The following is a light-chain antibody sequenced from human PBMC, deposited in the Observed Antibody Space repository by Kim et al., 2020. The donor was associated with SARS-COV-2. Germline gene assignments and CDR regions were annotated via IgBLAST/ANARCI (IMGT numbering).Light chain of an antibody. V-gene: IGKV3-20*01. CDR1: QDHSDTY. Sequence: PGDTSTLSSRASQDHSDTYLAWYQQKPGQAPRLLIYGAFSRATGIPDRFSGSGSGTDFTLTISGLEPEDLAVYYCLHYGASPRTFGPGTKVDIK. CDR3: LHYGASPRT. J-gene: IGKJ1*01. CDR2: GAF.